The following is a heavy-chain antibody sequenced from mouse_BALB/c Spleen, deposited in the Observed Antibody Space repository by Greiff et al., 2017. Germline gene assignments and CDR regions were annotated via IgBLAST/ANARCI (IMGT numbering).Heavy chain of an antibody. D-gene: IGHD1-1*01. CDR1: GYSITSDYA. CDR3: ASLYGSWFAY. J-gene: IGHJ3*01. V-gene: IGHV3-2*02. CDR2: ISYSGST. Sequence: DVQLVESGPGLVKPSQSLSLTCTVTGYSITSDYAWNWIRQFPGNKLEWMGYISYSGSTSYNPSLKSRISITRDTSKNQFFLQLNSVTTEDTATYYCASLYGSWFAYWGQGTLVTVSA.